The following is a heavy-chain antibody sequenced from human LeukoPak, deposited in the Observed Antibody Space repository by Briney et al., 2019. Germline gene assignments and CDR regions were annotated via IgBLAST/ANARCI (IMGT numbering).Heavy chain of an antibody. J-gene: IGHJ4*02. CDR1: GGSIGSYY. CDR2: IYYSGST. D-gene: IGHD6-6*01. Sequence: PSETLSLTCTVSGGSIGSYYWSWIRQPPGKGLEWIGYIYYSGSTNYNPSLKSRVTISVDTSKNQFSLKLSSVTAADTAVYYCAREYSSSFDYWGQGTLATVSS. V-gene: IGHV4-59*01. CDR3: AREYSSSFDY.